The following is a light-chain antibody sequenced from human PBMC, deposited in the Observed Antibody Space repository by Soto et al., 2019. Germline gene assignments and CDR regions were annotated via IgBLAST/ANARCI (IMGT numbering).Light chain of an antibody. J-gene: IGLJ2*01. CDR1: NIGRKG. V-gene: IGLV3-21*02. Sequence: SYELTQPPSVPVAPGQTARITCGGNNIGRKGVHWNQQKPGQAPVLVVYEDSDRPSGIPERFSGSNSGNMATLTISRVEAGDEADYYCQVWDGRSDHVVFGGGTQLTVL. CDR3: QVWDGRSDHVV. CDR2: EDS.